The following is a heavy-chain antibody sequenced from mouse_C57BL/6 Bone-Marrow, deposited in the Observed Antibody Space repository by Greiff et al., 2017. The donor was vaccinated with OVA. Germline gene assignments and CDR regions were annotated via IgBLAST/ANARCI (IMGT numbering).Heavy chain of an antibody. Sequence: VQLQQSGAELARPGASVKLSCKASGYTFTSYGLSWVKQRTGQGLEWIGEIYPRSGNTYYNEKFKGKATLTADKSSSTAYMELRSLTSEDSAVYFCAREGDYYGSSPFGYWGQGTTLTVSS. J-gene: IGHJ2*01. CDR3: AREGDYYGSSPFGY. D-gene: IGHD1-1*01. CDR2: IYPRSGNT. CDR1: GYTFTSYG. V-gene: IGHV1-81*01.